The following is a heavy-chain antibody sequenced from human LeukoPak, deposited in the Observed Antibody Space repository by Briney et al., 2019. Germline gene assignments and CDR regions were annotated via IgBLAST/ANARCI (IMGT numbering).Heavy chain of an antibody. CDR1: GFPFSSYA. D-gene: IGHD4-11*01. V-gene: IGHV3-23*01. J-gene: IGHJ4*02. Sequence: GGSLRLSCVVSGFPFSSYAMSWVRQAPGKGLEWVSGISGSGDDTYYAASVKGRFTISRDNSKNTLYLQMNSLRAEDTAVYYCAKVTWTTMTNGGYWGQGTLVTVSS. CDR2: ISGSGDDT. CDR3: AKVTWTTMTNGGY.